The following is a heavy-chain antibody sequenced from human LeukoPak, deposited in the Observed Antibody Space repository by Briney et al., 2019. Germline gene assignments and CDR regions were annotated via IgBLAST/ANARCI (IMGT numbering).Heavy chain of an antibody. V-gene: IGHV3-66*01. CDR1: GFTVSGSY. CDR3: ARGAISSWYED. J-gene: IGHJ4*02. CDR2: LYSGGSI. D-gene: IGHD6-13*01. Sequence: GGSLRLSCAGSGFTVSGSYMSWVRQAPGKGLEWVPVLYSGGSIFYADSVKGRFTISRDISKNMLYLQMNSLRADDTAVYYCARGAISSWYEDWGQGTLVTVSS.